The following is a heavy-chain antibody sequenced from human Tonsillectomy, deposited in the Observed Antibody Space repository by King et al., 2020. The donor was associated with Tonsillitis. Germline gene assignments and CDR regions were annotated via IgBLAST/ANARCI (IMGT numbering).Heavy chain of an antibody. CDR2: IGGSGGGT. D-gene: IGHD2-2*01. V-gene: IGHV3-23*04. CDR1: GFTFGSYA. CDR3: AKGGSTSAYDYYYYYYGMDV. Sequence: DVQLVESGGGLVQPGGSLRLSCAASGFTFGSYAMSWVRQAPGKGLEWVSAIGGSGGGTSYADSVKGRFTISRDSSKNKLYLQMNSLRAEDTAIYYCAKGGSTSAYDYYYYYYGMDVWGQGTTVTVSS. J-gene: IGHJ6*02.